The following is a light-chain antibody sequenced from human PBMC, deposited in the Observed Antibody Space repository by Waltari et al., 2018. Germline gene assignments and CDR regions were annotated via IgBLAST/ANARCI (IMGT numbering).Light chain of an antibody. CDR2: SAS. J-gene: IGKJ1*01. V-gene: IGKV3-20*01. CDR1: QSISNNY. CDR3: QQYGGSPRT. Sequence: EIVLTQSPGTLSLSPGERATLSCRAIQSISNNYVGWYQQHPGQAPRLLIYSASRRATGIPDRFSGSGSGTDFTLTITRLEPEDFAVYYCQQYGGSPRTFGQGTRVDVK.